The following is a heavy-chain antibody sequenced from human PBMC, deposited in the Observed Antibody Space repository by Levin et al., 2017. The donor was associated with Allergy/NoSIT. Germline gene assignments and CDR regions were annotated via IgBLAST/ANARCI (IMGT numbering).Heavy chain of an antibody. CDR2: ISHAGRNI. D-gene: IGHD3-3*01. V-gene: IGHV3-30*18. CDR3: AKDPDDYYYYYMDV. CDR1: GFTFSNFG. J-gene: IGHJ6*03. Sequence: GESLKISCAASGFTFSNFGMHWVRQSPIKGLEWLAVISHAGRNINYADSVKGRFSISRDNSNSALYLQMSSLRPDDTAVYYCAKDPDDYYYYYMDVWGKGTTVTVSS.